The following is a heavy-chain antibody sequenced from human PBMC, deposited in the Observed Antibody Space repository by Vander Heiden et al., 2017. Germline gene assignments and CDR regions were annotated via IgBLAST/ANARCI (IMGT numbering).Heavy chain of an antibody. J-gene: IGHJ4*02. V-gene: IGHV3-48*02. CDR2: ISSSSSTI. CDR3: ARDPQIAYCGGDCGGY. Sequence: EVQLVESGGGLVQPGGSLRLSCAASAFTFSSYSMNWVRQAPGKGLAWVSYISSSSSTIYYADSGKGRFTISRDNAKNSLYLQMNSLRDEDTAVYYCARDPQIAYCGGDCGGYWCQGTLVTVSS. CDR1: AFTFSSYS. D-gene: IGHD2-21*02.